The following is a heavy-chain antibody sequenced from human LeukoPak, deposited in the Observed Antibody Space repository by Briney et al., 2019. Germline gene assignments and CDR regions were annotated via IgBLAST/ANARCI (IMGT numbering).Heavy chain of an antibody. CDR3: AKDPDSGRGYSYGFFDY. Sequence: GGSLRLSCAASGFTFSSYGMHWVYQAPGKGLEWVAFIRYDGSNNYADSVKGRFTISRDNSKNTLYLQMKSLRAEDTAVYYCAKDPDSGRGYSYGFFDYWGQGTLVTVSS. CDR1: GFTFSSYG. CDR2: IRYDGSN. V-gene: IGHV3-30*02. J-gene: IGHJ4*02. D-gene: IGHD5-18*01.